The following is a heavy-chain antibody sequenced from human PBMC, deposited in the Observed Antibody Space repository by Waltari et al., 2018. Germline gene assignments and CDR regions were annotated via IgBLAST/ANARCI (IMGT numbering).Heavy chain of an antibody. CDR1: GYTFIDYF. J-gene: IGHJ4*02. Sequence: EVQLVQSGAEVKKPGATVKISCKASGYTFIDYFMHWVQQAPGKGLAWVGRIDPEEGETVDAEKFQGRVTITADTSTDTSYLELSSLRSDDTAVYYCAPLPGGSGQTFDYWGQGTLLTVSS. CDR3: APLPGGSGQTFDY. D-gene: IGHD3-10*01. V-gene: IGHV1-69-2*01. CDR2: IDPEEGET.